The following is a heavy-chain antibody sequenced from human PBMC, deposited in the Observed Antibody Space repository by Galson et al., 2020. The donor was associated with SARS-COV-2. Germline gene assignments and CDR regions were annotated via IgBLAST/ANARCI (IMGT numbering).Heavy chain of an antibody. CDR1: GGSISSSSYY. Sequence: SETLSLTCTVSGGSISSSSYYWGWIRQPPGKGLEWIGSIYYSGSTYYNPSLKSRVTISVDTSKNQFSLKLSSVTAADTAVYYCARGPSVAIWGQGTMVTVSS. D-gene: IGHD6-19*01. J-gene: IGHJ3*02. V-gene: IGHV4-39*07. CDR2: IYYSGST. CDR3: ARGPSVAI.